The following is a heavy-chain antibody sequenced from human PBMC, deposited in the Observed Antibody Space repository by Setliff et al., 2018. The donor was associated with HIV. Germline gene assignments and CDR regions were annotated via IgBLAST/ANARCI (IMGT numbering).Heavy chain of an antibody. V-gene: IGHV4-31*03. Sequence: SETLSLTCTVSGGSINSRDYSWGWVRQPPGKGLEWIGYIYYNGSTYYNPSLKSRVTISVDTSKNQFSLKLSSVTAADTAVYYCARDGWGCSGGSCYSQGNYYYMDVWGKGTTVTVSS. CDR1: GGSINSRDYS. D-gene: IGHD2-15*01. CDR3: ARDGWGCSGGSCYSQGNYYYMDV. CDR2: IYYNGST. J-gene: IGHJ6*03.